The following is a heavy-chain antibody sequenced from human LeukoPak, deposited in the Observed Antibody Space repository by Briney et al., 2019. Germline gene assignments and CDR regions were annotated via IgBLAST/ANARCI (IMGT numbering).Heavy chain of an antibody. J-gene: IGHJ5*02. CDR3: ARGGPNDYSNYNWFDP. D-gene: IGHD4-11*01. CDR2: INPSGGST. Sequence: GASVKVSCKASGYTFTSYYMHWVRQAPGQGLEWMGIINPSGGSTSYAQKFQGRVTMTRDMSTSTVYMELSSLRSEDTAVYYCARGGPNDYSNYNWFDPWGQGNPGHRLL. CDR1: GYTFTSYY. V-gene: IGHV1-46*01.